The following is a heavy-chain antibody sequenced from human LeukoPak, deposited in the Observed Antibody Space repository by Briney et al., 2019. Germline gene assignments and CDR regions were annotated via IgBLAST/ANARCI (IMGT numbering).Heavy chain of an antibody. CDR3: ARLSGGSSSGLFDY. J-gene: IGHJ4*02. Sequence: PSETLSLTCTASGVSIGSYYWSWIRQPPGKGLEWIGYICTSGSTNYNASLKSRITISVDTSKNQFSLKLSSVTAEDTAVYYCARLSGGSSSGLFDYWGQGTLVTVSS. CDR1: GVSIGSYY. D-gene: IGHD6-6*01. CDR2: ICTSGST. V-gene: IGHV4-4*09.